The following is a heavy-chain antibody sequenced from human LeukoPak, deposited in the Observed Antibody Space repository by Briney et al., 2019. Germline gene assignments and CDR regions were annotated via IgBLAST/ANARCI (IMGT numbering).Heavy chain of an antibody. V-gene: IGHV3-30-3*01. Sequence: GGSLTLSCAASGFTFSSYAMHWVRQAPGKGLEWVAVISYDGSNKYYADSVKGRFTISRDNSKNTLYLQMNSLRAEDTAVYYCARDLLGWELNAFAFDYWGQGTLVTVSS. J-gene: IGHJ4*02. D-gene: IGHD1-26*01. CDR3: ARDLLGWELNAFAFDY. CDR1: GFTFSSYA. CDR2: ISYDGSNK.